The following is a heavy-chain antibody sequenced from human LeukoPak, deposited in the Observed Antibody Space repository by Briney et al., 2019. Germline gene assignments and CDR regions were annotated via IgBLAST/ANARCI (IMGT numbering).Heavy chain of an antibody. CDR2: ISSSGSTI. V-gene: IGHV3-11*04. Sequence: PGGSLRLSCAASGFTFSDHYMSWIRQAPGKGLEWVSYISSSGSTIYYADSVKGRFTISRDNAKNSLYLQMNSLRAEDTAVYYCASIPLLWFGELFPDYWGQGTLVTVPS. CDR3: ASIPLLWFGELFPDY. CDR1: GFTFSDHY. J-gene: IGHJ4*02. D-gene: IGHD3-10*01.